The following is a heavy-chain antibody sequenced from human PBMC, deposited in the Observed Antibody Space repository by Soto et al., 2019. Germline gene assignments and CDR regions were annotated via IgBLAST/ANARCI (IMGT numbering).Heavy chain of an antibody. CDR2: ISYDGSNK. D-gene: IGHD5-12*01. Sequence: QVQLVESGGGVVQPGRSLRLSCAASGFTFSSYAIHWVRQAPGKGLEWVAVISYDGSNKYYADSVKGRFTISRDNSKNTLYLQMNSLRAEDTAVYYCARAARWLHNFDYWGQGTLVTVSS. CDR1: GFTFSSYA. V-gene: IGHV3-30-3*01. J-gene: IGHJ4*02. CDR3: ARAARWLHNFDY.